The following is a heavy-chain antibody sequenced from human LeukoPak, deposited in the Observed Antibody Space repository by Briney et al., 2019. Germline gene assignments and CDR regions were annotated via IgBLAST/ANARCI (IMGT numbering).Heavy chain of an antibody. CDR2: IYYSGRT. CDR1: GDSVSRSDSY. V-gene: IGHV4-39*01. D-gene: IGHD3-22*01. J-gene: IGHJ1*01. CDR3: ARRRYYDGSGYLE. Sequence: SETLSLTCSVSGDSVSRSDSYWDWIRQPPGKGREWIGTIYYSGRTYYSPSLKSRFAMSVDPSNNQFSLNLRSVTAADTAVYYCARRRYYDGSGYLEWGQGTLLSVSS.